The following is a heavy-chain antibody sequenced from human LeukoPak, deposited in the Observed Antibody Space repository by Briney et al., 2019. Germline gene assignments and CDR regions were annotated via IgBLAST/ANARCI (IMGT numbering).Heavy chain of an antibody. V-gene: IGHV4-59*01. CDR3: ARIGGSSGAFDI. J-gene: IGHJ3*02. CDR2: IYYSGST. D-gene: IGHD6-13*01. Sequence: SETLSLTCTVSGGSISSYYWSWIRQPPGKGLEWIGYIYYSGSTNYNPSLKSRVTISVDTSKNQFSLKLSSVTAADTAVYYCARIGGSSGAFDIWGQGTVVTVSS. CDR1: GGSISSYY.